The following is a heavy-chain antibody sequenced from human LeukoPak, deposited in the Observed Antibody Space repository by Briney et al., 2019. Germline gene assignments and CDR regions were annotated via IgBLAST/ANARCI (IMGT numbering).Heavy chain of an antibody. Sequence: PSETLSLTCSVSGYSMSSGYYWGWIRQPPERGLEWIGSMYHTGSTYYNPSLKSRVTISVDTSKNQFSLKLSSVTAADTAVYYCARAGIAAAGTYFQHWGQGTLVTVSS. CDR1: GYSMSSGYY. J-gene: IGHJ1*01. CDR3: ARAGIAAAGTYFQH. V-gene: IGHV4-38-2*02. D-gene: IGHD6-13*01. CDR2: MYHTGST.